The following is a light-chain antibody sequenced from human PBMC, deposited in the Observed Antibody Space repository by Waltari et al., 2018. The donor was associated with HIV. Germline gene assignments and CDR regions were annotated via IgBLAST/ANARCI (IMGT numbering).Light chain of an antibody. J-gene: IGKJ4*01. Sequence: DIVVPQSPLSLPVTPGEPAFISCRSSQSLLHSNGYNYLDWYLQKPGQSPQLLIYLGSNRASGVPDRFSGSGSGTDFTLTISRVEAEDVGVYYCMQTVQTPLTFGGGTKVEI. V-gene: IGKV2-28*01. CDR3: MQTVQTPLT. CDR1: QSLLHSNGYNY. CDR2: LGS.